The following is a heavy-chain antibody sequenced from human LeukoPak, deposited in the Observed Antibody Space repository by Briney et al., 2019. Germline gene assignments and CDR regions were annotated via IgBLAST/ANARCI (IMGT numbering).Heavy chain of an antibody. Sequence: GGSLRLSCAASGFTFSSYAMHWVRQAPGKGLEWVAVISHDGSNKYYADSVKGRFTISRDNSKNTLYLQMNSLRAEDTAVYYCTRVHCSSTRCATQTAYYYYYGMDVWGQGTTVTVSS. CDR3: TRVHCSSTRCATQTAYYYYYGMDV. J-gene: IGHJ6*02. V-gene: IGHV3-30-3*01. CDR2: ISHDGSNK. D-gene: IGHD2-2*01. CDR1: GFTFSSYA.